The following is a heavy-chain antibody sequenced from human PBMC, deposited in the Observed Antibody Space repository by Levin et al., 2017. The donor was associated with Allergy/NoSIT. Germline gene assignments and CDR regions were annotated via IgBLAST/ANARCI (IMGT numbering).Heavy chain of an antibody. CDR1: GFTFSSYW. CDR3: ARALIVGATSGGDY. Sequence: GGSLRLSCAASGFTFSSYWMHWVRQAPGKGLVWVSRINTDGSTTNYADSVKGRFTISRDNAKNTLYLQMNSLRAEDTAVYYCARALIVGATSGGDYWGQGTLVTVSS. D-gene: IGHD1-26*01. J-gene: IGHJ4*02. CDR2: INTDGSTT. V-gene: IGHV3-74*01.